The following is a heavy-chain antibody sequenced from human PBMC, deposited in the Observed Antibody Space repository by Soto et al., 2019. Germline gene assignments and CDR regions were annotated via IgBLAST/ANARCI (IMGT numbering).Heavy chain of an antibody. CDR1: GGSISSGGYY. J-gene: IGHJ5*02. V-gene: IGHV4-31*03. CDR2: IYYIRST. Sequence: QVQLQESGPGLVKPSQTLSLTCTVSGGSISSGGYYWSWIRQHPGKGLEWIGYIYYIRSTYYNPSLKSRVTISVDSSKIQFSLKLSSVTAADTAVYYCASGSGSYYSWFDPWGQGTLVTVSS. CDR3: ASGSGSYYSWFDP. D-gene: IGHD3-10*01.